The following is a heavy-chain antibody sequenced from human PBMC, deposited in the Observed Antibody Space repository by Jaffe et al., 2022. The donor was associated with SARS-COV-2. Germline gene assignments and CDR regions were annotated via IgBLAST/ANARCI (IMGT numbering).Heavy chain of an antibody. V-gene: IGHV3-48*01. D-gene: IGHD2-2*01. CDR2: TSSSTSTI. CDR3: ARGSRIGTSLFDY. Sequence: EVQLMESGGGLVEPGGSLRLSCAASGFIFSDYSMNWVRQAPGKGLEWVSYTSSSTSTIYYADSVKGRFTISRDNAKNSLYLQMNSLRVEDTALYFCARGSRIGTSLFDYWGQGTLVTVSS. CDR1: GFIFSDYS. J-gene: IGHJ4*02.